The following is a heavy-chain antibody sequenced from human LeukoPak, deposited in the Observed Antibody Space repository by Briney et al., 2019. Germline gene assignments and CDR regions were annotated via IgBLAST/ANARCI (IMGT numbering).Heavy chain of an antibody. CDR3: ARLDDAFDI. CDR1: GGSFSGYY. J-gene: IGHJ3*02. Sequence: SETLSLTCAAYGGSFSGYYWSWIRQPPGKGLEWIGEINHSGSTNYNPSLKSRVTISVDTSKNQFSLKLSSVTAADTAVYYCARLDDAFDIWGQGTMVTVSS. CDR2: INHSGST. V-gene: IGHV4-34*01. D-gene: IGHD1-1*01.